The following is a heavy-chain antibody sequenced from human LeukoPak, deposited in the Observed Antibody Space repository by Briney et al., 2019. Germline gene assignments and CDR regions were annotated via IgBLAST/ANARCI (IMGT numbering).Heavy chain of an antibody. Sequence: PGRSLRLSCAASGFTFSSYGMHWVRQAPGKGLEWVAVIWYDGSNKYYADSVKGRFTISRDNSKNTLYLQMNSLRAEDTAVYYCARDHGSIVVVNQFDYWGQGTLVTVSS. CDR2: IWYDGSNK. V-gene: IGHV3-33*01. J-gene: IGHJ4*02. CDR3: ARDHGSIVVVNQFDY. CDR1: GFTFSSYG. D-gene: IGHD3-22*01.